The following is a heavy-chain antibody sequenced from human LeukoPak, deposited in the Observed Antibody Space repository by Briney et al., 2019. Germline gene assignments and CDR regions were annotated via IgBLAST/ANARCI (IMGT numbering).Heavy chain of an antibody. J-gene: IGHJ4*02. CDR3: ARVVPAAQAYFDY. CDR1: GFTFSSYA. D-gene: IGHD2-2*01. V-gene: IGHV3-23*01. Sequence: GGSLRFSCAASGFTFSSYAMSGVRQAPGKGLEWVSAISGSGGSTYYADSVKGRFTISRDNSKNTLYLQMNSLRAEDTAVYYCARVVPAAQAYFDYWGQGTLVTVSS. CDR2: ISGSGGST.